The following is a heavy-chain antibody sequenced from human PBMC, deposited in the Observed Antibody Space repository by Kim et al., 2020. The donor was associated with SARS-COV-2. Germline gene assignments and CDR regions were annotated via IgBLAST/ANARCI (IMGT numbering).Heavy chain of an antibody. V-gene: IGHV3-15*01. CDR3: TTVGNVGWELDF. CDR2: IKTTSHEWPT. Sequence: GGSLRLSCAASGFTFSNVWMTWVRQAPGKGLECVGHIKTTSHEWPTDYAASVKDRFTISRDDSKNTLYLQMNSLKREDSAMYYCTTVGNVGWELDFWGRGTVVTVSS. J-gene: IGHJ4*02. CDR1: GFTFSNVW. D-gene: IGHD3-10*01.